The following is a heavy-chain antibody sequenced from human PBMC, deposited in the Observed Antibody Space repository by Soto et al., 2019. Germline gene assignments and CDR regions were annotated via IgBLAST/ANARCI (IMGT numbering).Heavy chain of an antibody. CDR3: TIVRVADSALDH. J-gene: IGHJ4*02. CDR1: GFIFSNNG. CDR2: MSYDGSDT. Sequence: VGSLRHSYVVSGFIFSNNGMHWVRQTPGKGLEWVAFMSYDGSDTFYADSVKGRFTISRDNSKNTLFLHMSNLRAEDTAMYYCTIVRVADSALDHWGQGTLVTVSS. D-gene: IGHD3-10*02. V-gene: IGHV3-30*02.